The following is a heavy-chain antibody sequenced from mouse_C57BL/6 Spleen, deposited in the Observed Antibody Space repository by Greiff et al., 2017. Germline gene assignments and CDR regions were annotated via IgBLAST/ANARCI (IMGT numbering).Heavy chain of an antibody. CDR2: IYPSDSET. CDR3: ARFGSTVVAHFDY. Sequence: QVHVKQPGAELVRPGSSVKLSCKASGYTFTSFWMDWVKQRPGQGLEWIGNIYPSDSETHYNQKFKDKATLTVDKSSSTAYMQLSSLTSEDSAVYYCARFGSTVVAHFDYWGQGTTRTVSS. J-gene: IGHJ2*01. CDR1: GYTFTSFW. D-gene: IGHD1-1*01. V-gene: IGHV1-61*01.